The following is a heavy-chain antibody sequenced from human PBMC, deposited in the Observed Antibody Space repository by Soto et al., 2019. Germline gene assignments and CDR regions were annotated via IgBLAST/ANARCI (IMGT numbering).Heavy chain of an antibody. V-gene: IGHV1-69*10. J-gene: IGHJ6*02. Sequence: VASVKVSCKASGGTFSSYAISWVRQAPGQGLEWMGGIIPILGTANYAQKFQGRVTITADKSTSTAYMELSSLRSEDTAVYYCARDCIILRELPTCYYGMDVWGQGTTVTVSS. D-gene: IGHD1-26*01. CDR3: ARDCIILRELPTCYYGMDV. CDR2: IIPILGTA. CDR1: GGTFSSYA.